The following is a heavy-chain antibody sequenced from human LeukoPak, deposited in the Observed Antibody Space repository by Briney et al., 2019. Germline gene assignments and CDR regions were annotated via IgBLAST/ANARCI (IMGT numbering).Heavy chain of an antibody. D-gene: IGHD1-7*01. V-gene: IGHV4-39*07. Sequence: SETLSLTCTVSGGSISSSSYYWGWIRQPPGKGLEWIGSIYYSGSTYYNPSPKSRVTISVDTSKNQFSLKLSSVTAADTAVYYCARAAGITGTTTYGPIDYWGPGTLVTVSS. J-gene: IGHJ4*02. CDR1: GGSISSSSYY. CDR3: ARAAGITGTTTYGPIDY. CDR2: IYYSGST.